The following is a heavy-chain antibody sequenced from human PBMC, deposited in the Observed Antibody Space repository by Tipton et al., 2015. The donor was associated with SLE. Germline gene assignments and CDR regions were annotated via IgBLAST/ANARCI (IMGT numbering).Heavy chain of an antibody. D-gene: IGHD2-15*01. Sequence: TLSLTCAVSGYSISSGYYWGWIRQPPGKGLEWIGSIYHSGSTYYNPSLKSRVTISVDTSKNQFSLKLSSVTAADTAVYYCARDPDSSAFDIWGQGTMVTVSS. V-gene: IGHV4-38-2*02. CDR1: GYSISSGYY. CDR2: IYHSGST. J-gene: IGHJ3*02. CDR3: ARDPDSSAFDI.